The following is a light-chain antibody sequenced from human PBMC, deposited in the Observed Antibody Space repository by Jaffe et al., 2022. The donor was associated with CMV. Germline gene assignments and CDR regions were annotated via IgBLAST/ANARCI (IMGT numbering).Light chain of an antibody. V-gene: IGKV1-39*01. CDR1: QSIASF. CDR2: AAS. Sequence: DIQMTQSPSSLSASVGDSVTITCRASQSIASFLNWYQQKPGKAPKLLIYAASSLQSGVPSRFSGSGSGTDFTLTITSLQPEDFTTYYCQQSSSPPLTFGGGTKVEIK. CDR3: QQSSSPPLT. J-gene: IGKJ4*01.